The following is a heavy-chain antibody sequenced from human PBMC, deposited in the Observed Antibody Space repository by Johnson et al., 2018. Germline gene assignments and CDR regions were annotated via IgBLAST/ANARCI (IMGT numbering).Heavy chain of an antibody. J-gene: IGHJ3*02. CDR1: GFTFSNYG. CDR2: IWYDGSYK. V-gene: IGHV3-33*08. Sequence: QLVESGGGVVQPGRSLRLSCAASGFTFSNYGMHWVRQAPGKGLEWVAVIWYDGSYKYYADSVKGRFTISRDNSKNTLYLQRNSLRAEDAAVYYWASPYSTASGGAFDIWGQGTMVTVSS. D-gene: IGHD6-6*01. CDR3: ASPYSTASGGAFDI.